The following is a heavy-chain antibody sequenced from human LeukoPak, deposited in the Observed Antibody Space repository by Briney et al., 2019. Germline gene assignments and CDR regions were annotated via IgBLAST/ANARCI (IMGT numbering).Heavy chain of an antibody. V-gene: IGHV3-30*19. D-gene: IGHD3-22*01. CDR1: GFTFSYYG. J-gene: IGHJ4*02. CDR3: ARETSGYYDSSGYYVVGHFDY. Sequence: GGSLRLSCAASGFTFSYYGMHWVRQAPGKGLEWVAVISYDGSNKYYADSVKGRFTISRDNSKNTLYLQMNSLRAEDTAVYYCARETSGYYDSSGYYVVGHFDYWGQGTLVTVSS. CDR2: ISYDGSNK.